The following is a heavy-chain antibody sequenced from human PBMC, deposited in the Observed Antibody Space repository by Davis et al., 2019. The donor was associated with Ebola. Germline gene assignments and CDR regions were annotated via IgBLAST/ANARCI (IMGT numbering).Heavy chain of an antibody. Sequence: GGSLRLSCAASGFTVSTNYMSWVRQAPGKGLEWVSVIYSGGSTYYADSVKGRFTISRHNSKNTLYLQMNSLRAEDTAVYYCARGTSAYYYGMDVWGQGTTVTVSS. CDR2: IYSGGST. J-gene: IGHJ6*02. CDR1: GFTVSTNY. D-gene: IGHD1-1*01. CDR3: ARGTSAYYYGMDV. V-gene: IGHV3-53*04.